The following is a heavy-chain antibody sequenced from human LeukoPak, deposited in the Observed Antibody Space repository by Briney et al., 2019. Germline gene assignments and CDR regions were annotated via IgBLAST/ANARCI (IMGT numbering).Heavy chain of an antibody. CDR3: ARDRGYSTFDM. CDR1: GFTFNSYW. V-gene: IGHV3-7*05. J-gene: IGHJ3*02. CDR2: MNQDGSER. Sequence: GGSLRLSCVASGFTFNSYWMAWVRQAPGKGLEWVANMNQDGSERNYVDSVKGRFTISRDNARNSLCLQMNSLRAEDTAVYYCARDRGYSTFDMWGQGTMVTVSS. D-gene: IGHD5-18*01.